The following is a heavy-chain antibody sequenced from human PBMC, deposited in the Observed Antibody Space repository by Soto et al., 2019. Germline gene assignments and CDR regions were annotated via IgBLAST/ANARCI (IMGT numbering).Heavy chain of an antibody. CDR3: ARESTVAGTDNWFDS. D-gene: IGHD6-13*01. J-gene: IGHJ5*01. Sequence: SETLSLTCTVSGAFISGYYWSWIRQPAGKGLEWIGRIYTSGSTKYSPSLKSRATMSVDTSKKQFSLKLNSVTAADTAVYYCARESTVAGTDNWFDSWGQGTLVTVS. CDR1: GAFISGYY. CDR2: IYTSGST. V-gene: IGHV4-4*07.